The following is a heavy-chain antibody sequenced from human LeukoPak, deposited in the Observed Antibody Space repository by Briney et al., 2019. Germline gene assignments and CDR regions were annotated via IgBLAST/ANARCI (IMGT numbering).Heavy chain of an antibody. J-gene: IGHJ4*02. CDR2: IYPGDSDT. CDR1: GYSFTSYW. V-gene: IGHV5-51*01. D-gene: IGHD6-19*01. CDR3: ARHRMAYSSGLAIDY. Sequence: GESLKISCKGSGYSFTSYWIGWVRPMPGKGLEWMGIIYPGDSDTRYSPSFQGQVTISADKSISTAYLQWSSLKASDTAMYYCARHRMAYSSGLAIDYWGQGTLVTVSS.